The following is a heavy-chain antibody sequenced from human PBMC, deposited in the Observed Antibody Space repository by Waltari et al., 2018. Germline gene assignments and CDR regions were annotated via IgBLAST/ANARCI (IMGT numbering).Heavy chain of an antibody. J-gene: IGHJ4*02. CDR2: IHPSGRT. CDR1: GDSMRSSSW. CDR3: ARDRGRGLYLDS. Sequence: QVQLQESGPGLVKPSGTLSLTCVVSGDSMRSSSWWSWVRQPPGKGLEWIGQIHPSGRTNYNPSLPSLESRVTMSIDTSNNLFSLEVTSATAAHTAVYYCARDRGRGLYLDSWGRGSLVTVSP. D-gene: IGHD2-15*01. V-gene: IGHV4-4*02.